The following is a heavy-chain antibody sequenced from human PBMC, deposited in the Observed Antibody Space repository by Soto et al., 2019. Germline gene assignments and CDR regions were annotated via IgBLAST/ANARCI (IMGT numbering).Heavy chain of an antibody. CDR3: GRHETLQGDYDY. CDR2: INHSGST. J-gene: IGHJ4*02. D-gene: IGHD4-17*01. CDR1: GGSFSGYY. Sequence: SETLSLTCAVYGGSFSGYYWSWIRQPPGKGLEWIGEINHSGSTNYNPSLKSRVTISVDTSKNQFSLKLSSVTAADTAVYYCGRHETLQGDYDYGGQGTLVTVS. V-gene: IGHV4-34*01.